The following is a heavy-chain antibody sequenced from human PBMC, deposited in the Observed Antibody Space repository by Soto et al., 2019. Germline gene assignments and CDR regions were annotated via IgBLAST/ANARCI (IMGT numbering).Heavy chain of an antibody. J-gene: IGHJ6*02. CDR2: ISYDGSNK. V-gene: IGHV3-30-3*01. CDR3: ATVGATFGLDV. Sequence: QLQLVESGGGVVQPGRSLRLSCAASGFTFKSHATHWVRQAPGKGLEWVAHISYDGSNKHYADSVKGRLTISRDNSNNSLYLQINSIRAEDTAVYSCATVGATFGLDVWGQGTTVTVSS. CDR1: GFTFKSHA. D-gene: IGHD1-26*01.